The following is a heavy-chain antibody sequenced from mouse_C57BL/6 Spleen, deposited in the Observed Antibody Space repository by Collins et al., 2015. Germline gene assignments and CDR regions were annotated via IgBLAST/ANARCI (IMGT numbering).Heavy chain of an antibody. Sequence: QVQLQQPGAELVKPGASVKLSCKASGYTFTSYYMYWVKQRPGQGLEWIGGINPSNGGTNFNEKFKSKATLTVDKSSSTAYMQLSSLTSEDSAVYYCTIYYGNYLHAMDYWGQGTSVTVSS. CDR1: GYTFTSYY. J-gene: IGHJ4*01. CDR3: TIYYGNYLHAMDY. D-gene: IGHD2-1*01. V-gene: IGHV1S81*02. CDR2: INPSNGGT.